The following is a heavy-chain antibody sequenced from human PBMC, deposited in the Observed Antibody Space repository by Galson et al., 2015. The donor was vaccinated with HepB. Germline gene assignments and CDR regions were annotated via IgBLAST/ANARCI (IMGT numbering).Heavy chain of an antibody. D-gene: IGHD1/OR15-1a*01. V-gene: IGHV1-46*01. CDR1: GYTFTTYY. CDR3: ARDWRELEQTYWLDP. J-gene: IGHJ5*02. CDR2: INPSGGST. Sequence: SVKVSCKASGYTFTTYYIHWVRQAPGQGLEWMGMINPSGGSTSYAQKFQDRVSMTTDTSTNTVYMELNSLRSDDTAIYYCARDWRELEQTYWLDPWGQGTLVTVSS.